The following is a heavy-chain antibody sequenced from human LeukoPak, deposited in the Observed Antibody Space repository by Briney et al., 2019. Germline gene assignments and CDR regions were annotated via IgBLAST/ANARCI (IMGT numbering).Heavy chain of an antibody. D-gene: IGHD6-13*01. V-gene: IGHV4-39*07. CDR1: GGSISSSSYY. J-gene: IGHJ5*02. CDR3: ARGPIPSSSWYGSRGGQIDP. CDR2: IYYSGST. Sequence: SETLSLTCTVSGGSISSSSYYWGWIRQPPGKGLEWIESIYYSGSTYYNPSLKSRVTISVDTSKNQFSLKLSSVTAADTAVYYCARGPIPSSSWYGSRGGQIDPWGQGTLVTVSS.